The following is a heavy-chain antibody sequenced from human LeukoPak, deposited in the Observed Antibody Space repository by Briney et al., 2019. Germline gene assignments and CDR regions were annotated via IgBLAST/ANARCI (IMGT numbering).Heavy chain of an antibody. D-gene: IGHD3-22*01. J-gene: IGHJ4*02. CDR3: AKVKGEYYYDSSGYYFDY. CDR2: IYSGGST. Sequence: PGGSLRLSCAASGFTVSSNYMSWVRQAPGKGLEWVSVIYSGGSTYYADSVKGRFTISRDNSKNTVYLQMNSLRAEDTAVYYCAKVKGEYYYDSSGYYFDYWGQGTLVTVSS. CDR1: GFTVSSNY. V-gene: IGHV3-66*01.